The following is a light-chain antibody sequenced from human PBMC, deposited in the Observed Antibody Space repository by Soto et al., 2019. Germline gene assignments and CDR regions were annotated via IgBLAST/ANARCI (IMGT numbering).Light chain of an antibody. J-gene: IGKJ1*01. CDR3: QHYYSPPVT. Sequence: DIVMTQSPDSLALSLGERATINCKSSQSVLSSSDNKNLLAWFQHKPGQPPRLLIYWASTRESGVPDRFSGSGSATDFTLTISSLQAEDVAIYYCQHYYSPPVTFGQGTKVEL. V-gene: IGKV4-1*01. CDR1: QSVLSSSDNKNL. CDR2: WAS.